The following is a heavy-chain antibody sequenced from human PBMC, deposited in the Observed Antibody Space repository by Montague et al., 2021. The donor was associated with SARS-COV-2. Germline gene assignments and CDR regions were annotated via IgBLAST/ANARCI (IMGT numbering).Heavy chain of an antibody. V-gene: IGHV3-48*03. CDR3: AIYSSGWYGWGFDY. CDR1: GFTFSSYE. CDR2: ISSSGSTI. D-gene: IGHD6-19*01. J-gene: IGHJ4*02. Sequence: SLRLSCAASGFTFSSYEMNWVRQAPGKGLEWVSYISSSGSTIYYADSVKGRFTISRDNAKNSLYLQMNSLRAEDTAVYYCAIYSSGWYGWGFDYWGQGTLDTVSS.